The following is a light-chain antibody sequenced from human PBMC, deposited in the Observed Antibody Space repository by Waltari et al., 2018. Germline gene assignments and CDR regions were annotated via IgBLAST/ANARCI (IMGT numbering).Light chain of an antibody. V-gene: IGLV2-14*01. Sequence: QSALTPPASVSGSPGPSITISCTGSSSDVGRYNYFSWYQQFPDRAPKLMIYDVTNRPSGVSNRFSGSKSANTASLTISGLQPEDEADYYCASYIPGSTLVFGGGTKLTVL. CDR3: ASYIPGSTLV. J-gene: IGLJ3*02. CDR1: SSDVGRYNY. CDR2: DVT.